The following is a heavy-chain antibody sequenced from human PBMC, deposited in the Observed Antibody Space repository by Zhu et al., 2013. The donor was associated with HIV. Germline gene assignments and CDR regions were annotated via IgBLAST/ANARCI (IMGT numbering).Heavy chain of an antibody. J-gene: IGHJ4*02. CDR2: IIPILGIA. D-gene: IGHD3-10*01. V-gene: IGHV1-69*02. CDR3: ARAFKGGYGSGSYSPHFDY. Sequence: QVQLVQSGAEVKKPGSSVKVSCKASGGTFSSYTISWVRQAPGQGLEWMGRIIPILGIANYAQKFQGRVTITADKSTSTAYMELSSLRSEDTAVYYCARAFKGGYGSGSYSPHFDYWGQGTLVTVSS. CDR1: GGTFSSYT.